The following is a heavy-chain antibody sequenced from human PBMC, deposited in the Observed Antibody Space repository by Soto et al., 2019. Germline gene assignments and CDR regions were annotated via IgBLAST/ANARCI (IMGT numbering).Heavy chain of an antibody. CDR2: ISGSGGST. Sequence: LXLAGVGSGVTFSIYALSWGRQAPGKGLEWVSAISGSGGSTYYADSVKGRFTISRDNSKNTLYLQMNSLRAGDTAIYYCEIPTGLEVTGPDYWGQGTLVTVPS. D-gene: IGHD2-21*02. CDR3: EIPTGLEVTGPDY. CDR1: GVTFSIYA. J-gene: IGHJ4*02. V-gene: IGHV3-23*01.